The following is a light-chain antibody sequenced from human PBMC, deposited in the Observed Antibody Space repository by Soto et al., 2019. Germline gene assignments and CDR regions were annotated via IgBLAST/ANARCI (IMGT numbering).Light chain of an antibody. CDR2: AAS. CDR3: QERSNWPQLT. J-gene: IGKJ4*01. V-gene: IGKV1-39*01. Sequence: DIQMTQSPSSLSASVGDRVTITCRASQSISSFLSWYQQKPGKAPKLLIYAASSLQGGVPPRFIGSGSGTDFTLIISSLEPEDFAVYFCQERSNWPQLTFGGGTKVEIK. CDR1: QSISSF.